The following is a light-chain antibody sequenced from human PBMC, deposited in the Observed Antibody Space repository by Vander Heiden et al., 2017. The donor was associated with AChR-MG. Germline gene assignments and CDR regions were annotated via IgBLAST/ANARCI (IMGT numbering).Light chain of an antibody. CDR2: ESS. Sequence: EIPMTQSPATLSVSPGARATLSCRASQSVSSNVAWYQQKPGQPPSLLIYESSTRATGIPARFSGSGSDTEFPLTISSLQSEDFAVYYWQQDYYSGSFGQGTKVEIK. CDR1: QSVSSN. J-gene: IGKJ1*01. V-gene: IGKV3-15*01. CDR3: QQDYYSGS.